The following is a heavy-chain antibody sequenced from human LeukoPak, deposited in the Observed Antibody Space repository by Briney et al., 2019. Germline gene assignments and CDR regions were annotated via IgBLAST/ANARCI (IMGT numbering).Heavy chain of an antibody. CDR3: AKDRFGSGSTTDY. CDR2: ISGSGGNT. J-gene: IGHJ4*02. Sequence: GASLRLSCAASGFTFSNYAMSWVRQAPGKGLEWVSSISGSGGNTYYADSVKGRFTISRDNSKNTLDLQMNSLRVEDTAVYYCAKDRFGSGSTTDYWGQGTLATVSS. D-gene: IGHD3-10*01. V-gene: IGHV3-23*01. CDR1: GFTFSNYA.